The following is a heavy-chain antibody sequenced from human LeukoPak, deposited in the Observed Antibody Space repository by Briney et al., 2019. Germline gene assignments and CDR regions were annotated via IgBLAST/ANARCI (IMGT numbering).Heavy chain of an antibody. V-gene: IGHV3-7*03. Sequence: GGSLRLSCAASGFTFSSYWMNWARQAPGKGLEWVASINHNGNVNYYVDSVKGRFTISRDNAKNSLYLQMSNLRAEDTAVYFCARGGGLDVWGQGATVTVSS. J-gene: IGHJ6*02. D-gene: IGHD3-16*01. CDR1: GFTFSSYW. CDR3: ARGGGLDV. CDR2: INHNGNVN.